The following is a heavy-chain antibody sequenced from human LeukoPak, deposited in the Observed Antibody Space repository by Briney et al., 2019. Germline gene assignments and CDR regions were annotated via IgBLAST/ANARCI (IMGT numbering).Heavy chain of an antibody. J-gene: IGHJ4*02. V-gene: IGHV4-4*02. CDR3: AGDSFSRGSASYVGDDF. CDR1: GDSISSRHW. D-gene: IGHD6-19*01. Sequence: SETLSLTWAVSGDSISSRHWWSWVRQPPGEGLEWIGEFYHTGSTNYNPSLKSRVTISVDKSKNRFSLNLNSVTAADTAVYYCAGDSFSRGSASYVGDDFWGQGTLVTVSS. CDR2: FYHTGST.